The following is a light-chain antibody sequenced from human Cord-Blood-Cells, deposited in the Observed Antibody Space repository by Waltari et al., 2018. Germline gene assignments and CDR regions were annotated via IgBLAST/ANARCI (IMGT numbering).Light chain of an antibody. Sequence: DIVMTQSPDSLAVSLGERATINCKSSQSVLYSSNNKNYVAWYQQKPGQPPKLLIYWASTRESGVPDRFRCSGSGTDFTLTISSLQAEDVAVYYCQQYYSTPLTFGGGTKVEIK. V-gene: IGKV4-1*01. CDR1: QSVLYSSNNKNY. J-gene: IGKJ4*01. CDR3: QQYYSTPLT. CDR2: WAS.